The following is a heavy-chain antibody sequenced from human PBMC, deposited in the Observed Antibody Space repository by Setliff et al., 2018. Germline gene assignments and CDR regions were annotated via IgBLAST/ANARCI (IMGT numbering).Heavy chain of an antibody. V-gene: IGHV4-38-2*01. CDR3: ARLTTLTTWFELGAFDI. CDR1: GFTLNNYA. Sequence: PGGSLRLSCAASGFTLNNYAMSWVRQAPGKGLEWIGTSESTYNNPSFKSRLTISVDTSKNQFSLKLSSVTAADTAVYYCARLTTLTTWFELGAFDIWGQGTMVTVSS. D-gene: IGHD4-17*01. J-gene: IGHJ3*02. CDR2: SEST.